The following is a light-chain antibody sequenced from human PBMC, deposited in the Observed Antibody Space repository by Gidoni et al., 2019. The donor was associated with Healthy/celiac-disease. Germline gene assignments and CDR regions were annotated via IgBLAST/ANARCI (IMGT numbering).Light chain of an antibody. Sequence: ELVMTQSPATLSVSPGERATLSCRASPRVSRNLAGYQQKPGQAPRLLIYGAATRSNGIPARFSGSGSGTEFTLTISSLQSEDFAVYYCQQYNNWHPLTFGGGTKVEIK. CDR1: PRVSRN. CDR2: GAA. V-gene: IGKV3-15*01. J-gene: IGKJ4*01. CDR3: QQYNNWHPLT.